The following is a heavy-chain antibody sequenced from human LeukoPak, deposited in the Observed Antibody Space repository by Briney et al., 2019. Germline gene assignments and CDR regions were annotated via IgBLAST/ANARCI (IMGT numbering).Heavy chain of an antibody. CDR3: ARVMDSGYARGAXDI. Sequence: GGALRLSCAASGCTFSSYSMNWVRQAPGKGLEWVSGINWNGGSTGYADSVKGRCTISRDNAKNSLYLQMNSLRAEDTALYYCARVMDSGYARGAXDIWXXXTXXTVS. J-gene: IGHJ3*02. V-gene: IGHV3-20*04. CDR2: INWNGGST. D-gene: IGHD5-12*01. CDR1: GCTFSSYS.